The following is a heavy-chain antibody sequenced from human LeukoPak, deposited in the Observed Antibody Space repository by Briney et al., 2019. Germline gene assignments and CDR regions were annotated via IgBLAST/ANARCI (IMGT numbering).Heavy chain of an antibody. CDR1: GYTFTSYA. J-gene: IGHJ6*04. CDR2: INAGNGNT. D-gene: IGHD1-1*01. V-gene: IGHV1-3*01. Sequence: GASVKVSCKASGYTFTSYAMHWVCQGPGQRLERMGWINAGNGNTKYSHKFSGRVTITRYTSASKDYMELSSLRTNGTAVYYCARGTTGTRTYCCGMDVWGKGTTVTVSS. CDR3: ARGTTGTRTYCCGMDV.